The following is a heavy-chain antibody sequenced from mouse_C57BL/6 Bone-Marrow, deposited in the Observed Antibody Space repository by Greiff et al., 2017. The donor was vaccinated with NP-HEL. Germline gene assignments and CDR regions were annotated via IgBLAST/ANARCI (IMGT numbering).Heavy chain of an antibody. CDR1: GYTFTDYY. J-gene: IGHJ3*01. CDR2: INPNNGGT. D-gene: IGHD1-1*01. CDR3: ARYPINYYGRVARFAY. Sequence: EVQLQQSGPELVKPGASVKISCKASGYTFTDYYMNWVKQSHGKSLEWIGDINPNNGGTSYNQKFKGKATLTVDKSSSTAYMELRSLTSEDSAVYYCARYPINYYGRVARFAYWGQGTLVTVSA. V-gene: IGHV1-26*01.